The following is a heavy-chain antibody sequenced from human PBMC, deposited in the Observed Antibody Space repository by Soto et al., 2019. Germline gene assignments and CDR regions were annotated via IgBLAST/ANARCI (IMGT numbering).Heavy chain of an antibody. V-gene: IGHV2-5*02. J-gene: IGHJ3*02. D-gene: IGHD7-27*01. CDR1: RFSLSTNGVG. CDR3: ADHLIAWGDAFDI. CDR2: IYWDDDK. Sequence: QITLKESGPTLVKPTQTLTLTCTFSRFSLSTNGVGVSWIRQPPGKALEWLELIYWDDDKRYSRSLRSRLTISKDTFKNQVVLTLTNMDLVDTELFYCADHLIAWGDAFDIWGQGTMVTVSS.